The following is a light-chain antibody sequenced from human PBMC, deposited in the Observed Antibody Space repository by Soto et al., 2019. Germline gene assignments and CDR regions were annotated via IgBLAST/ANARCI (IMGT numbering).Light chain of an antibody. CDR1: QSVSSY. CDR3: QQRSNWPRFT. Sequence: EIVLTQSPGTLSLSPGERATLSCWASQSVSSYLAWYQQKPGQAPRLLIYDASNRATGIPARFSGSGSGTDFTLTISSLEPEDFAVYYCQQRSNWPRFTFGPGTKVDIK. CDR2: DAS. J-gene: IGKJ3*01. V-gene: IGKV3-11*01.